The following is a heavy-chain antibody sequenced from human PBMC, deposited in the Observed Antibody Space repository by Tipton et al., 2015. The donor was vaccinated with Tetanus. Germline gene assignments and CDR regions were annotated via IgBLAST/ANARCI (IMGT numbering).Heavy chain of an antibody. CDR1: GGSISSYY. J-gene: IGHJ4*02. CDR2: IYTSGST. CDR3: ARHSPGLVTFRPYYFDY. Sequence: TLSLTCTVSGGSISSYYWSWIRQPAGKGLEWIGRIYTSGSTNYNPSLKSRVTMSVDTSKNQFSLKLSSVTAADTAVYYCARHSPGLVTFRPYYFDYWGQGTLVTVSS. V-gene: IGHV4-4*07. D-gene: IGHD3-9*01.